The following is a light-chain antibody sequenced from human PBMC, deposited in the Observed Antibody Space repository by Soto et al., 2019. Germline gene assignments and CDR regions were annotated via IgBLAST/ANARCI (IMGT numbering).Light chain of an antibody. V-gene: IGKV1-33*01. J-gene: IGKJ4*01. CDR3: QQYENLPLT. CDR1: DDINNY. CDR2: DAS. Sequence: DIQLTQSPSTLSASVGDRVTITCQGSDDINNYLNWYQQKPGKAPKLLIFDASELAAGVPSRFSGSGSGTDFTFTISSLQPEDIATYYCQQYENLPLTFGGGTKVDIK.